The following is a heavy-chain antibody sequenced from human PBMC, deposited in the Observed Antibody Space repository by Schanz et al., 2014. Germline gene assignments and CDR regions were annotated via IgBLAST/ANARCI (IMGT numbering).Heavy chain of an antibody. Sequence: QVQLQQWGAGLLKPSETLSLTCGVFGGSFSGYYWSWIRQPPGKGLEWIGEIYHTGSTNYNPSLKSRVTISVDTSKNHFSLNLSSATAADTAVYYCARDRGHGDLPGDIWGRGTLVTVSS. V-gene: IGHV4-34*01. CDR2: IYHTGST. CDR1: GGSFSGYY. D-gene: IGHD4-17*01. CDR3: ARDRGHGDLPGDI. J-gene: IGHJ2*01.